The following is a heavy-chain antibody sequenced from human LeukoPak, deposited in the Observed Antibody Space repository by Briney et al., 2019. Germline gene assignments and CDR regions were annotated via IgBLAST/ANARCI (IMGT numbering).Heavy chain of an antibody. D-gene: IGHD5-12*01. CDR2: INTDGSST. J-gene: IGHJ1*01. CDR3: ATPIYSGFV. V-gene: IGHV3-74*01. CDR1: GFTFSSYW. Sequence: PGGSLRLSCATSGFTFSSYWMDWVRQAPGKGLVWVSRINTDGSSTSYADSVKGRFTISRDNAKNTLYLQMNSLRAEDTAVYYCATPIYSGFVWGQRTLVTVSS.